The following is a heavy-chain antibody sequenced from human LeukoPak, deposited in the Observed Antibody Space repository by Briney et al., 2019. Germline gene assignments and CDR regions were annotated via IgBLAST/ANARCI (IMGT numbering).Heavy chain of an antibody. Sequence: SGGSLRRSCAASGFTFSNYDMHWLRQATGKGLEWVSGIGIAGDTYYPDSVKGRFTISRENAKNSLYLQMNSLRAEDTAVYYCARDRPDYGAERFAYWGQGTLVTVSS. CDR3: ARDRPDYGAERFAY. D-gene: IGHD4-17*01. V-gene: IGHV3-13*01. CDR1: GFTFSNYD. J-gene: IGHJ4*02. CDR2: IGIAGDT.